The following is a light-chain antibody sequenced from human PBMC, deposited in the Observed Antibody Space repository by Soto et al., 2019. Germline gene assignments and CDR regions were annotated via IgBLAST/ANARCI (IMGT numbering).Light chain of an antibody. CDR3: TSYTSSGTLV. V-gene: IGLV2-14*01. CDR2: RVN. Sequence: QSVLTQPASVSESPGQSITISRTGTSSDVGGYDYVSWYQHHPGKVPKLLIYRVNNWPSGVSSRFSGSKSGNTASLTISGLQAEDEADYYCTSYTSSGTLVFGSGTKVTVL. CDR1: SSDVGGYDY. J-gene: IGLJ1*01.